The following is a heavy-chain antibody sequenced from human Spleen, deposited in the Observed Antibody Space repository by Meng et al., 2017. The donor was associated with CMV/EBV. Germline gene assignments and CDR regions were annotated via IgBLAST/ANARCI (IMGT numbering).Heavy chain of an antibody. CDR2: MLYGGST. CDR3: ARRLVSSNYDY. V-gene: IGHV4-39*07. Sequence: SETLSLTCTVSRGSISSSSHYWGWVRQAPGKGLEWIGSMLYGGSTFYNPSLKSRVSISIDASKNQFSLSLSSVTAADTAVYYCARRLVSSNYDYWGQGTLVTVSS. D-gene: IGHD3-22*01. J-gene: IGHJ4*02. CDR1: RGSISSSSHY.